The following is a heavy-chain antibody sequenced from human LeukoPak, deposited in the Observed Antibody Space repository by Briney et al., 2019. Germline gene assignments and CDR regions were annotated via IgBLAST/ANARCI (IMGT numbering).Heavy chain of an antibody. CDR2: ITSDGSAT. Sequence: PGGSLRLSCAVSGFTFSSYWMHWVRQGPGKGLAWVSRITSDGSATDYADSVRGRFTVSRDNAKNTLFLHMDSLRVEDTAVYYCARDASPGYFDLWGRGTLVTVSS. J-gene: IGHJ2*01. CDR3: ARDASPGYFDL. CDR1: GFTFSSYW. V-gene: IGHV3-74*01.